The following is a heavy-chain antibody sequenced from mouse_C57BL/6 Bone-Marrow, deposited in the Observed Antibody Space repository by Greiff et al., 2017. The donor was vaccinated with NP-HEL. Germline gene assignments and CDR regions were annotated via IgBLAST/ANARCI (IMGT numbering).Heavy chain of an antibody. J-gene: IGHJ2*01. CDR3: TSIYGSSRFDY. CDR1: GYTFTSYW. D-gene: IGHD1-1*01. CDR2: IYPGNSDT. V-gene: IGHV1-5*01. Sequence: EVQLQQSGTVLARPGASVKMSCKTSGYTFTSYWMHWVKQRPGQGLEWIGAIYPGNSDTSYNQKFKGKAKLTAVTSASTAYMELSSLTNEDSAVYYCTSIYGSSRFDYWGQGTTLTVSS.